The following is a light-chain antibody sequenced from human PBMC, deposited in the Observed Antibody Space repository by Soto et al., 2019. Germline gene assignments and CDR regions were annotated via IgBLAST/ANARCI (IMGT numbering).Light chain of an antibody. CDR2: AVS. CDR3: CSYTSLSTVV. V-gene: IGLV2-14*01. CDR1: SRDFGGYNH. Sequence: QSALTQPASVSGSPGQSITISCTGTSRDFGGYNHVSWYQHSPGKAPKLILFAVSDRPSGVSHRFSGSKSGNTASLTISGLQAEDEADYYCCSYTSLSTVVFGGGTKLTVL. J-gene: IGLJ2*01.